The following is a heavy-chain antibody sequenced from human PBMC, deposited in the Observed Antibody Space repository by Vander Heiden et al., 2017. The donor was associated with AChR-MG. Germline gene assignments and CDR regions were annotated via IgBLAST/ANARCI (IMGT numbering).Heavy chain of an antibody. CDR1: DYSVSGNF. J-gene: IGHJ4*02. V-gene: IGHV3-53*01. CDR3: VGSGYSGYGRLQY. D-gene: IGHD5-12*01. Sequence: EVKLVQSGGGLIQPGGSLRLSCEVSDYSVSGNFMSWVRQAPDKGLEWVSIIYRVGWSGGGTHHADFVEGRFTISRDISTNTLYLEMTRLRPEDTAVYYCVGSGYSGYGRLQYWGQGALVTVSS. CDR2: IYRVGWSGGGT.